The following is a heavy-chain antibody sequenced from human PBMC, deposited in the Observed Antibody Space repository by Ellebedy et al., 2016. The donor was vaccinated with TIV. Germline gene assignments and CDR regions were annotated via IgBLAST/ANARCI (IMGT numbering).Heavy chain of an antibody. D-gene: IGHD6-19*01. CDR1: GYTFSSFF. J-gene: IGHJ4*02. Sequence: AASVKVSCKASGYTFSSFFMHWVRQAPGQGLEWMGIINPSGGSTSYAQKFQGRVTMTRDTSTSTVYMELSSLRSEETAVYYCAIAVAGEFDYWGQGTLVTVSS. CDR3: AIAVAGEFDY. V-gene: IGHV1-46*01. CDR2: INPSGGST.